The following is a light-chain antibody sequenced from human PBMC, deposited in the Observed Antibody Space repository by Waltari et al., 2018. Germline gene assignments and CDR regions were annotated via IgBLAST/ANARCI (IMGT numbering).Light chain of an antibody. CDR1: SRHVGGFYY. J-gene: IGLJ1*01. CDR3: SSYTSTSTLV. CDR2: DVS. Sequence: QSALTQPAPVSGSPGQSLTLSCPGTSRHVGGFYYVSWYQHPPGQAPQLLIFDVSYRPSGVSTRFSGSKSGNKASLTISGLQAEDEADYSCSSYTSTSTLVFGSGTKVTVL. V-gene: IGLV2-14*03.